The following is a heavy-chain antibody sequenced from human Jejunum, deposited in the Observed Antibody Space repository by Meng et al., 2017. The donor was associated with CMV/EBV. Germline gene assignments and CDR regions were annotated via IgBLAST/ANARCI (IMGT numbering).Heavy chain of an antibody. CDR1: GSITSCY. CDR3: AGPQVKYSYGYKSFDY. CDR2: ISYTGIN. D-gene: IGHD5-18*01. V-gene: IGHV4-59*01. J-gene: IGHJ4*02. Sequence: GSITSCYWNWLRRPPRKGLEWIGYISYTGINNDTPSLTSRVSMSVDVSKNQFSLNLNSVTAADTAVYYCAGPQVKYSYGYKSFDYWGQGILVTVSS.